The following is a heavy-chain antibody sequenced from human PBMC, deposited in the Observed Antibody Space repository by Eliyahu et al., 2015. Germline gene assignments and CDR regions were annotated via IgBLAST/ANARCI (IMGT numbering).Heavy chain of an antibody. CDR1: GFSLSTSGXC. Sequence: QVTLRESGPALVKPKQTLTLTCTFSGFSLSTSGXCVSWXRQPPGKALEWLALIDWDDDEYYSTSLKTRLTISKGTSKNQVVLTMTNVDPVDTATYYCARSTSYSGTHLLRDDACDIWGQGTMVTVSS. J-gene: IGHJ3*02. D-gene: IGHD1-26*01. CDR3: ARSTSYSGTHLLRDDACDI. V-gene: IGHV2-70*01. CDR2: IDWDDDE.